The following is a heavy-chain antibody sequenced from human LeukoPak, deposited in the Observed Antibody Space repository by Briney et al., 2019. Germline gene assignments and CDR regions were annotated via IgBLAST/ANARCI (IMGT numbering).Heavy chain of an antibody. CDR2: IYPGDSDT. V-gene: IGHV5-51*01. D-gene: IGHD1-26*01. Sequence: GESLKISCKGSGYSFTSYWIGWVRLMPGKGLEWMGIIYPGDSDTRYSPSFQGQVTISADKSISTAYLQWSSLKASDTAMYYCARVGDSGSYFGYFDYWGQGTLVTVSS. J-gene: IGHJ4*02. CDR1: GYSFTSYW. CDR3: ARVGDSGSYFGYFDY.